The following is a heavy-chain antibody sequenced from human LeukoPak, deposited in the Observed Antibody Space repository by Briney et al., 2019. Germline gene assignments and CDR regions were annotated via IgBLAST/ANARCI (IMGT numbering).Heavy chain of an antibody. V-gene: IGHV1-46*01. CDR3: ARDSEDTTMGPGY. Sequence: ASVKVSCKASGYTFTSYYMHWVRQAPGQGLEWMGIINPSGGSTSYAQKFQGRVTMTRDMSTSTVYMELSSLRAEDTAVYYCARDSEDTTMGPGYWGQGTLVTVSS. CDR1: GYTFTSYY. CDR2: INPSGGST. D-gene: IGHD5-18*01. J-gene: IGHJ4*02.